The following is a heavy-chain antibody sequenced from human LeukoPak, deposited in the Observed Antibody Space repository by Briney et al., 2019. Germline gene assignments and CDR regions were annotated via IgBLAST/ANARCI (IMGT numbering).Heavy chain of an antibody. CDR1: GFTFDDYG. D-gene: IGHD5-18*01. CDR3: VRGNSPPDAFDI. Sequence: GGSLRLSCAASGFTFDDYGMHWVRQAPGKGLEWVSFISWDGGVTYFADSVKGRFSVSRDNSKNSLYLQMNSLSAEDTAFYYCVRGNSPPDAFDIWGQGTMVTVSS. J-gene: IGHJ3*02. CDR2: ISWDGGVT. V-gene: IGHV3-43D*04.